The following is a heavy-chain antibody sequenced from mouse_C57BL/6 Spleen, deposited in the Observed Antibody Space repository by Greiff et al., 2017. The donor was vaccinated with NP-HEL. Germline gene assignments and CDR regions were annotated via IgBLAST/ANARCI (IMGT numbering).Heavy chain of an antibody. CDR1: GYSFTSYY. D-gene: IGHD3-2*02. V-gene: IGHV1-66*01. CDR2: IYPGSGNT. J-gene: IGHJ2*01. CDR3: ARKGTRSGPYYFDY. Sequence: VKLMESGPELVKPGASVKISCKASGYSFTSYYIHWVKQRPGQGLEWIGWIYPGSGNTKYNEKFKGKATLTADTSSSTAYMQLSSLTSEDSAVYYCARKGTRSGPYYFDYWGQGTTLTVSS.